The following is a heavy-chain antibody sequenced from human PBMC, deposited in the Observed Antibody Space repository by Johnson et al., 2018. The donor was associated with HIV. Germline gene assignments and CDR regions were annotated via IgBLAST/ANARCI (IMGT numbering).Heavy chain of an antibody. V-gene: IGHV3-11*01. CDR1: GFTLSDFY. Sequence: QVHLVESGGGLVKPGGSLRLSCAASGFTLSDFYMSWIRQAPGKGPEWLSYVSASGSNIYYVASVKGRFTIPRDDSENTAYLQMNSLKSEDTAVYYCTRTDDMYNYDIGGYVDAFDIWGQGTTVTVSS. D-gene: IGHD3-22*01. CDR2: VSASGSNI. J-gene: IGHJ3*02. CDR3: TRTDDMYNYDIGGYVDAFDI.